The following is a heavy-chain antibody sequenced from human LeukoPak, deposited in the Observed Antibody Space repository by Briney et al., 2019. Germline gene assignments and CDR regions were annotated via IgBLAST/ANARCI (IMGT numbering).Heavy chain of an antibody. CDR2: ITSGAETI. V-gene: IGHV3-48*02. CDR3: ARGRDHGFDI. J-gene: IGHJ3*02. CDR1: EFTFTTSA. Sequence: TGGSLRLSCIASEFTFTTSAMEWVRQAPGKGLEWISFITSGAETISYAGSVKGRFTISRDNAKNSLYLQMNSLRDEDTAVYYCARGRDHGFDIWGQGTMVTVSS.